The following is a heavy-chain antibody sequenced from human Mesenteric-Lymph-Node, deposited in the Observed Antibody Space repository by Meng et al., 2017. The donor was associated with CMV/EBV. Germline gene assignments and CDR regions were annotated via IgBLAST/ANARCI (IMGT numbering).Heavy chain of an antibody. Sequence: SLKISCAASGFTFSTYSMNWVRQVPGKGLEWVSGISRNGGSIGYADSVKGRFTISRDNAKNSLYLQMTRLRAEDTALYYCAKWVDYYGMDVWGQGTTVTVSS. CDR2: ISRNGGSI. CDR1: GFTFSTYS. V-gene: IGHV3-9*01. J-gene: IGHJ6*02. D-gene: IGHD1-26*01. CDR3: AKWVDYYGMDV.